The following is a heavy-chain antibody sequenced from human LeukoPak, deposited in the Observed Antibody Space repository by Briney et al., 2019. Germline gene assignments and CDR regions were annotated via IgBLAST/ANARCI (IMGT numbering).Heavy chain of an antibody. D-gene: IGHD3-9*01. CDR2: IKQDGSEK. Sequence: GGSLRLSCAGSGFSFSSHGMNWVRQAPGKGLEWVANIKQDGSEKYYVDSVKGRFTISRDNAKNSLYLQMNSLRAEDTAVYYCARDRRGRRYYDILTGYYYFDYWGQGTLVTVSS. CDR1: GFSFSSHG. V-gene: IGHV3-7*01. J-gene: IGHJ4*02. CDR3: ARDRRGRRYYDILTGYYYFDY.